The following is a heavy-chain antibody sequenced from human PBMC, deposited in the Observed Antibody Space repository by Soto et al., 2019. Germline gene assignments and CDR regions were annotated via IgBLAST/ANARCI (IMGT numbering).Heavy chain of an antibody. D-gene: IGHD4-17*01. CDR3: ARTYYGDLTRGYFDL. Sequence: EVQLVESGGGLVQPGGSLRLSCAASGFTFSSYAMHWVRQAPGKGLEYVSAISSNGGSTYYANSVKGRFTISRDNSKNTLYLQMGRLRAEDMAVYYCARTYYGDLTRGYFDLWGRGTLVTVSS. CDR2: ISSNGGST. J-gene: IGHJ2*01. V-gene: IGHV3-64*01. CDR1: GFTFSSYA.